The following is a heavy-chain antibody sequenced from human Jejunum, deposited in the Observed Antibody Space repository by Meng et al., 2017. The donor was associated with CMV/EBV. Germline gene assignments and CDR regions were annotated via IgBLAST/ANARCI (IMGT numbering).Heavy chain of an antibody. Sequence: FSNYWMSWVRQAPGKGLEWVANIKQDASETYYLDSLKGRFTISRDNAENSLYLQMNSLRAEDTAVYYCASLNYYASRGYHWYFDLWGRGTLVTVSS. J-gene: IGHJ2*01. CDR2: IKQDASET. CDR3: ASLNYYASRGYHWYFDL. V-gene: IGHV3-7*01. CDR1: FSNYW. D-gene: IGHD3-22*01.